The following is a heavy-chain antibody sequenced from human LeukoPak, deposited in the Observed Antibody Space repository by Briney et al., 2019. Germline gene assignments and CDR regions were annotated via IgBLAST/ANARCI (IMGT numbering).Heavy chain of an antibody. CDR2: IYYSGST. V-gene: IGHV4-59*08. J-gene: IGHJ4*02. CDR3: ARISSGWRLDY. Sequence: SETLSLTCTVSGGSISSYYWSWLRQPPGKGLEWIGYIYYSGSTNYDPSLKSRVTISVDTSKNQFSLKLSSVTAADTAVYYCARISSGWRLDYWGQGTLVTVSS. D-gene: IGHD6-19*01. CDR1: GGSISSYY.